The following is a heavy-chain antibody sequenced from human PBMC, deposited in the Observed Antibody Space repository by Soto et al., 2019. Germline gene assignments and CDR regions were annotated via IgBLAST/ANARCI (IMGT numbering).Heavy chain of an antibody. CDR2: IYRSGST. V-gene: IGHV4-30-2*01. D-gene: IGHD3-22*01. J-gene: IGHJ5*02. CDR1: GGSISSGGYS. CDR3: AREQMGYDSSGYYHNWFDP. Sequence: SETLSLTCAVSGGSISSGGYSWSWIRQPPGKGLEWIGYIYRSGSTYYNPSLKSRVTISVDRSKNQFSLKLSSVTAADTAVYYCAREQMGYDSSGYYHNWFDPWGQGTLVTVSS.